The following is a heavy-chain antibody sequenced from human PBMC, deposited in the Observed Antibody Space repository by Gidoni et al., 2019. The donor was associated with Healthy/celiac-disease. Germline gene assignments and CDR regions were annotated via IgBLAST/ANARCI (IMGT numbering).Heavy chain of an antibody. CDR1: GGSISSFY. J-gene: IGHJ4*02. V-gene: IGHV4-59*01. D-gene: IGHD4-17*01. CDR2: IHNSGST. CDR3: ARALGGGYGDLFDS. Sequence: QVQLQESGPGLVKPSETLSLPCTFSGGSISSFYWGWIRQPPGKGLEWIGYIHNSGSTNYNPSLKSRVTVSVDTSKNQFSLKLTSVTAADTAFYYCARALGGGYGDLFDSWGQGTLVTVSS.